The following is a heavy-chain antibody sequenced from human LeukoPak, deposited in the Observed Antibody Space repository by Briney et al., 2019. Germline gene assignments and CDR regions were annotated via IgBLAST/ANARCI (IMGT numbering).Heavy chain of an antibody. CDR3: ARVGDTAGTTWSFDY. CDR1: GYSISSGYY. D-gene: IGHD5-18*01. V-gene: IGHV4-38-2*02. Sequence: SETLSLTCTVSGYSISSGYYWGWIRQPPGKGLEWIGSIYHSGSTYYNPSLKSRVTISVDTSKNQFSLKLSSVTAADTAVYCCARVGDTAGTTWSFDYWGQGTLVTVSS. J-gene: IGHJ4*02. CDR2: IYHSGST.